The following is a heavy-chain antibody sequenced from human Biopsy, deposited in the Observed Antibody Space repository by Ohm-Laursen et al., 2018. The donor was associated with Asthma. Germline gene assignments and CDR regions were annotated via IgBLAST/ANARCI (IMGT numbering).Heavy chain of an antibody. J-gene: IGHJ5*02. Sequence: SLRLSCAASGFTFSTSWMTWVRQAPGKGLEWVANIKEDGSEKNYVDSVKGRFTISRDNGKNSLYLQINSLRAEDTAVYYCAKVGHGYGDYVGYLDPWGQGTLVTVSS. CDR1: GFTFSTSW. V-gene: IGHV3-7*05. CDR3: AKVGHGYGDYVGYLDP. D-gene: IGHD4-17*01. CDR2: IKEDGSEK.